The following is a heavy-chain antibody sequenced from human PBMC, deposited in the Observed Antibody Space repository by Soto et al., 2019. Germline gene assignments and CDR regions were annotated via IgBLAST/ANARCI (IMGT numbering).Heavy chain of an antibody. J-gene: IGHJ3*02. CDR2: ISSSSSYI. CDR3: ARDFTVLTGYPVGFDI. V-gene: IGHV3-21*01. D-gene: IGHD3-9*01. Sequence: GGSLRLSCAASGFTFSSYSMNWVRQAPGKGLEWVSSISSSSSYIYYADSVKGRFTISRDNAKNSLYLQMNSLRAEDTAVYYCARDFTVLTGYPVGFDIWCQGTMVTVSS. CDR1: GFTFSSYS.